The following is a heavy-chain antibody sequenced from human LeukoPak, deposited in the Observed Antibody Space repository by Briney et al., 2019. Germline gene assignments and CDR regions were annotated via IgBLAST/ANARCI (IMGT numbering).Heavy chain of an antibody. V-gene: IGHV3-30*04. CDR1: GFTFSSYA. D-gene: IGHD3-3*01. Sequence: PGGSLRLSCAASGFTFSSYAMHWVRQAPGKGLEWVAVISYDGSNKYYADSVKGRFTISRDNSKNTLYLQMNSLRAEDTAVYYCARPASYDFWSGYYTYFDYWGQGTLATVSS. J-gene: IGHJ4*02. CDR2: ISYDGSNK. CDR3: ARPASYDFWSGYYTYFDY.